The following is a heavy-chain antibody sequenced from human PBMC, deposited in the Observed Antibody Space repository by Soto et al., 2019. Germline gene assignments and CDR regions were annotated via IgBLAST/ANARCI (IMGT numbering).Heavy chain of an antibody. CDR2: IDPGDSNT. D-gene: IGHD3-3*01. V-gene: IGHV5-51*01. CDR3: ARRIYWSGWRHYFDW. Sequence: GESLKISCKASGYSFTRNWIGWVRQMPGKGLEWMGFIDPGDSNTRYSPSFGDQVTISADKSISTAYVQWSSLKASDTAMYYCARRIYWSGWRHYFDWWGQGTLVTVSS. J-gene: IGHJ4*02. CDR1: GYSFTRNW.